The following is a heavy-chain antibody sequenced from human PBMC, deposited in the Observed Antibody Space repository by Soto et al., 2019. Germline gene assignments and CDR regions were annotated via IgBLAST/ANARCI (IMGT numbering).Heavy chain of an antibody. CDR2: IIPIFGTV. Sequence: ASVKVSCKASGGTFSNSAVIWVRQAPGQGLEWMGGIIPIFGTVNYAQNFQGRVTITADESTSTAFMELSSLRSDDTAVYYCARGVGSGSYYNQYNWFDPWGQGTLVTVSS. D-gene: IGHD3-10*01. CDR3: ARGVGSGSYYNQYNWFDP. CDR1: GGTFSNSA. V-gene: IGHV1-69*13. J-gene: IGHJ5*02.